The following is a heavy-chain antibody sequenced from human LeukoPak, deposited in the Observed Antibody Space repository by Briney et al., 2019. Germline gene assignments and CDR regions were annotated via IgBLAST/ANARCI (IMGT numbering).Heavy chain of an antibody. D-gene: IGHD6-19*01. CDR1: GCTFIDYD. Sequence: SGGSLRLSCAASGCTFIDYDMHWVRQVIGKGLEWVSAIGIRGDTHYSGSVKGRFTISRENAESSLYLQMNSLRAEDTAVYYCARGGIQVSGIDEFDYWGQGTLVTVSS. CDR2: IGIRGDT. J-gene: IGHJ4*02. CDR3: ARGGIQVSGIDEFDY. V-gene: IGHV3-13*01.